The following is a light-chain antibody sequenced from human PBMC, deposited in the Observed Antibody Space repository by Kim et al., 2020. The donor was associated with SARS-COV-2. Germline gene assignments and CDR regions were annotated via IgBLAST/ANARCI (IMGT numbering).Light chain of an antibody. CDR1: KLGDKY. J-gene: IGLJ2*01. Sequence: VAAGQTASITYCSDKLGDKYVFWYQQKPGQSPVLVIYQDTKRPSGIPERFSASNSGNTATLTISGTQATDEADYYCQVWDSGTAVVFGGGTQLTVL. CDR2: QDT. CDR3: QVWDSGTAVV. V-gene: IGLV3-1*01.